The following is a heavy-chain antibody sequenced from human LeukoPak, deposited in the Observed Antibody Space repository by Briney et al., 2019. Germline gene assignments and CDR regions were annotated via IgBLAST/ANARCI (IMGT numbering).Heavy chain of an antibody. D-gene: IGHD1-1*01. J-gene: IGHJ5*02. Sequence: PGGSLRLSCAASGFTFSSYWMSWVRQAPGKGLEWVANIKQDGSEKYYVDSVKGRFTISRDNAKNSLYLQMNSLRAEDTAVYYCARXLGGWXXXXGFDPWGQGXLVTVS. CDR1: GFTFSSYW. CDR3: ARXLGGWXXXXGFDP. CDR2: IKQDGSEK. V-gene: IGHV3-7*01.